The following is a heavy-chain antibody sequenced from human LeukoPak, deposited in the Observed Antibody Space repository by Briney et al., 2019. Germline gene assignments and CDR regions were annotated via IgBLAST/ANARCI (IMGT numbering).Heavy chain of an antibody. Sequence: GSLRLSCAASGFTFSSYSMNWVRQAPGKGLEWIGYISSSGSTNYNPSLKSRVTISVDTSKNQFSLRLSSVAAADSAVYYFAGGRQWLAHDYWGLGTLVTVSS. CDR3: AGGRQWLAHDY. V-gene: IGHV4-59*08. J-gene: IGHJ4*02. CDR1: GFTFSSYS. CDR2: ISSSGST. D-gene: IGHD6-19*01.